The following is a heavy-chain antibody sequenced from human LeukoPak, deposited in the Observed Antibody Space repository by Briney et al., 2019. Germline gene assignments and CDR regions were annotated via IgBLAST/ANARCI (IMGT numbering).Heavy chain of an antibody. CDR1: GGSISIYY. V-gene: IGHV4-59*01. CDR3: VRDRELFY. Sequence: SSETLSLTCTVSGGSISIYYWSWIRRPPGEGPEWIGYIYDSGSTIYNPSLNSRATISVDTSKNQFSLKLRSVTAADTAVYYCVRDRELFYWGQGILVTVSS. J-gene: IGHJ4*02. D-gene: IGHD3-10*01. CDR2: IYDSGST.